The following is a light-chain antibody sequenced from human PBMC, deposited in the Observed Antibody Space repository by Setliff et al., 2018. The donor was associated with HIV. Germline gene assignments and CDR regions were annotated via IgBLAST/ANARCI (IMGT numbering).Light chain of an antibody. CDR1: RSDIGTYDL. Sequence: QSVLTQPASVSGSPGQSSTISCTGTRSDIGTYDLVSWYRQYPGKAPKLIIYEVNRRPAGVSNRFSGSKSGNTASLTISGLQAEDEADYYCYSYTSSSTLLFGTGTKVTVL. J-gene: IGLJ1*01. V-gene: IGLV2-14*02. CDR2: EVN. CDR3: YSYTSSSTLL.